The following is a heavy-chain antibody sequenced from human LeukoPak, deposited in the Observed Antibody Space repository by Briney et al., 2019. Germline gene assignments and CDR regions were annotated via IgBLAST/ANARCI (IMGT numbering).Heavy chain of an antibody. V-gene: IGHV1-18*01. CDR3: ARDYYYDSSGYTFDY. Sequence: ASVKVSCKASGYTFTSYGISWVRQAPGQGLEWMGWISAYNGNTNYAQNLQGRVTMTTDKSTSTAYLELRSLRSDDTAVYYCARDYYYDSSGYTFDYWGQGSLVTVSS. J-gene: IGHJ4*02. CDR1: GYTFTSYG. D-gene: IGHD3-22*01. CDR2: ISAYNGNT.